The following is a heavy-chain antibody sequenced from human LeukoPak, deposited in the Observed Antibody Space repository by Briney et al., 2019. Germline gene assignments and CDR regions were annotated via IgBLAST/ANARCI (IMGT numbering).Heavy chain of an antibody. V-gene: IGHV4-61*02. D-gene: IGHD1-26*01. CDR3: ARGGGSYSRLGYYYYYMDV. J-gene: IGHJ6*03. Sequence: SETLSLTCTVSGGSISSGSYYWSWIRQPAGKGLEWIGRIYSSGSTNYNPSLKSRVSISVDTSKNEFSLKLSSVTAADTAVYYCARGGGSYSRLGYYYYYMDVWGKGTTVTISS. CDR1: GGSISSGSYY. CDR2: IYSSGST.